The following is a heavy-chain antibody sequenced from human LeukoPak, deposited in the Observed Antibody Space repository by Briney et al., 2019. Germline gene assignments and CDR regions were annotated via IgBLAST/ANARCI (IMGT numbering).Heavy chain of an antibody. Sequence: GGSLRLSCVASGFTFSSYDIHWVRQATGKGLEWVSGIGTAGEIYYPGSVKGRFTISRENAKNSLYLQMNSLRAGDTAVYYCARAVYSSTWYSRYFDLWGRGTLVTVSS. CDR3: ARAVYSSTWYSRYFDL. J-gene: IGHJ2*01. D-gene: IGHD6-13*01. CDR2: IGTAGEI. V-gene: IGHV3-13*01. CDR1: GFTFSSYD.